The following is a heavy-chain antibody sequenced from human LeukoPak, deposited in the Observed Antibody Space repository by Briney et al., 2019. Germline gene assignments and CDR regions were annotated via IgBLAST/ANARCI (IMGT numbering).Heavy chain of an antibody. D-gene: IGHD3-9*01. CDR1: GFTFSSYG. Sequence: GGTLRLSCAASGFTFSSYGMSWVRQAPGKGLEWVSAISGSGGSTYYADSVKGRFTISRDNSKNTLYLQMNSLRAEDTAVYYCAKFAGYYDILGGFDYWGQGTLVTVSS. CDR3: AKFAGYYDILGGFDY. CDR2: ISGSGGST. J-gene: IGHJ4*02. V-gene: IGHV3-23*01.